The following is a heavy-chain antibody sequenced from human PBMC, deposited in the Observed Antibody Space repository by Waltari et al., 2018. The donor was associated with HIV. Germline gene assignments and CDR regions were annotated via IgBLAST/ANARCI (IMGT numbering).Heavy chain of an antibody. V-gene: IGHV1-69*01. CDR1: GGTFSSYA. J-gene: IGHJ4*02. CDR3: ARGSWDYVWGSYQTIRYFDY. Sequence: QVQLVQSGAEVKKPGSSVKVSCKASGGTFSSYAISWVRQAPGQGLEWMGGIIPIFGTANYAQKFQGRVTITADESTSTAYMELSSLRSKDTAVYYCARGSWDYVWGSYQTIRYFDYWGQGTLVTVSS. CDR2: IIPIFGTA. D-gene: IGHD3-16*02.